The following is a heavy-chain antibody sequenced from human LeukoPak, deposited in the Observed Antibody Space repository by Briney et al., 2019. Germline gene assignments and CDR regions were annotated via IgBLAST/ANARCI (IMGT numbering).Heavy chain of an antibody. Sequence: GGSLRLPCADSVFTFSSYAMSWVRQAPGKGLEWVSAVSGSGGSTYYAGSVKGQFTITRDNSKNSLYLKMNSLRAEDTAVYYCAKDVSVDYDYVWGSYRPDYWGQGTLVTVSS. D-gene: IGHD3-16*02. CDR3: AKDVSVDYDYVWGSYRPDY. J-gene: IGHJ4*02. V-gene: IGHV3-23*01. CDR1: VFTFSSYA. CDR2: VSGSGGST.